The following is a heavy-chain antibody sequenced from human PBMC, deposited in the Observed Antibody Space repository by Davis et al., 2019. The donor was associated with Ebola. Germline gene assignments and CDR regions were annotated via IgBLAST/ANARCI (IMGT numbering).Heavy chain of an antibody. Sequence: GESLKISCAASGFTFSSYGMHWVRQAPGKGLEWVAFIRYDGSNKYYADSVKGRFTISRDNSKNTLYLQMNSLRAEDTAVYYCAKDREYSSGWYGAFDYWGQGTLVTVSS. V-gene: IGHV3-30*02. J-gene: IGHJ4*02. CDR1: GFTFSSYG. CDR3: AKDREYSSGWYGAFDY. D-gene: IGHD6-19*01. CDR2: IRYDGSNK.